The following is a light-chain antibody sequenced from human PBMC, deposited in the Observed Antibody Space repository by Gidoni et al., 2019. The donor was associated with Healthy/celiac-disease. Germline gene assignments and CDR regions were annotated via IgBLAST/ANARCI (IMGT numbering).Light chain of an antibody. CDR2: AAS. CDR1: QSISSY. J-gene: IGKJ4*02. CDR3: QQSYSTPLT. Sequence: DIEMPDSPSSLSASVGDRVTIICRASQSISSYLNWYQQKRGKAPKLLIYAASSLQSGVPSRFSGSGSGTDFTLTISSLQPEYFATYYGQQSYSTPLTFGRGTKVEIK. V-gene: IGKV1-39*01.